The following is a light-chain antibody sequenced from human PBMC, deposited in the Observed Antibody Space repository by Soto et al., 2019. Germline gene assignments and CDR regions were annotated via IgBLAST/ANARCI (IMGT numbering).Light chain of an antibody. Sequence: DIQMTQSPSSVSASVGDRVTITCRASQHISTWLAWYQQKPGKAPKLLIYDASSLESGVPSRFSGNGSETDFTLTISSLQPDDIGTYYCQQYSSYPYTFGQGTRLEIK. V-gene: IGKV1-5*01. CDR2: DAS. CDR1: QHISTW. J-gene: IGKJ5*01. CDR3: QQYSSYPYT.